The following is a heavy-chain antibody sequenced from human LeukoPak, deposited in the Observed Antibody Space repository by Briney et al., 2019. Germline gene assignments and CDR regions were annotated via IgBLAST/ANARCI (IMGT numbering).Heavy chain of an antibody. V-gene: IGHV3-48*02. CDR3: AGGYCSSTSCFDY. CDR2: ISSSSSTI. Sequence: GGSLRLSCAASGFTFSSYSMNWVRQAPGKGLEWVSYISSSSSTIYYADSVKGRFTISRDNAKNSLYLQMNSLRDEDTAVYYCAGGYCSSTSCFDYWGQGTLVTVSS. D-gene: IGHD2-2*01. CDR1: GFTFSSYS. J-gene: IGHJ4*02.